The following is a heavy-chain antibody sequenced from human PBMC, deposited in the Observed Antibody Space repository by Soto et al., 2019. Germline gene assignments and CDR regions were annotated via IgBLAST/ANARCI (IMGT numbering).Heavy chain of an antibody. Sequence: QVQLVESGGGVVQPGRSLRLSCAASGFTVTNYGMHWVRQTPGKGLEWVAVISFDGNNKFYADSVKGRFTISRDTSKSTLYLQLNSLRPEDTAVYYCARDLRYSYGMDVWGHGTTVTVSS. CDR1: GFTVTNYG. V-gene: IGHV3-30*03. J-gene: IGHJ6*02. CDR2: ISFDGNNK. CDR3: ARDLRYSYGMDV. D-gene: IGHD1-1*01.